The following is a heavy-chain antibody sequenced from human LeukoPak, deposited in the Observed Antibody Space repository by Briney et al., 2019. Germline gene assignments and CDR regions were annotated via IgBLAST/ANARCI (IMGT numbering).Heavy chain of an antibody. CDR3: ARQVAIVEPTDPNWFDS. V-gene: IGHV4-39*07. D-gene: IGHD1-26*01. J-gene: IGHJ5*01. Sequence: SETLSLTCNVSGDSIGSSSYYWGWIRQTPEKGLEWIGSIFYSGSTYYTPSLKSRVSMSLDTSKNQFSLRLTSVTAADTAVYYCARQVAIVEPTDPNWFDSWGQGTLDTVSS. CDR2: IFYSGST. CDR1: GDSIGSSSYY.